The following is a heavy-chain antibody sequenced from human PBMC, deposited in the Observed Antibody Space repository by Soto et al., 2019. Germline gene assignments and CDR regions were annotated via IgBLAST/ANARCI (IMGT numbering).Heavy chain of an antibody. CDR2: INAGNGNT. V-gene: IGHV1-3*01. Sequence: QVQLVQSGAEVKKPGASVKVSYKASGYTFTGYAILWVRQAPGQRLEWMGWINAGNGNTKYSQKFQGRVTITRDTSASTAYMELSSLRSEDTAVYYCARAQNLEMATPWGQGTLVTVSS. CDR1: GYTFTGYA. CDR3: ARAQNLEMATP. D-gene: IGHD5-12*01. J-gene: IGHJ4*02.